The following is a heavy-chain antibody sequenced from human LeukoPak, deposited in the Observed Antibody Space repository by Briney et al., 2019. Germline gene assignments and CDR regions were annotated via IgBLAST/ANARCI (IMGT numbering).Heavy chain of an antibody. CDR3: ARANGSGSYYFDY. Sequence: SETLSLTCTVSGGSISSYYWSWIRRPPGKGLEWIGYIYYSGSTNYNPSLKSRVTISVDTSKNQFSLKLSSVTAADTAVYYCARANGSGSYYFDYWGQGTLVTVSS. J-gene: IGHJ4*02. V-gene: IGHV4-59*08. CDR1: GGSISSYY. CDR2: IYYSGST. D-gene: IGHD3-10*01.